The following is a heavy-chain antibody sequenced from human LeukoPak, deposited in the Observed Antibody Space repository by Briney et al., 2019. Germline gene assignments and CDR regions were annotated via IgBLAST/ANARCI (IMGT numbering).Heavy chain of an antibody. D-gene: IGHD5-18*01. Sequence: SETLSLTCTVSGGSISSGDYYWSWIRQPPGKGLEWIGYIYYSGSTYYNPSLKSRVTISVDTSKNQFSLKLSPVTAADTAVYYCARTGYSYARSDYWGQGTLVTVSS. J-gene: IGHJ4*02. CDR3: ARTGYSYARSDY. CDR1: GGSISSGDYY. V-gene: IGHV4-30-4*01. CDR2: IYYSGST.